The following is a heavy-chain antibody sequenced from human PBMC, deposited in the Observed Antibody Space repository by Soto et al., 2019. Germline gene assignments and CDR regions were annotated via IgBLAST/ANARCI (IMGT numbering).Heavy chain of an antibody. V-gene: IGHV4-34*01. CDR1: GGSFSGYY. J-gene: IGHJ4*02. CDR3: ARGLVDQYYFDY. CDR2: INHSGST. Sequence: QVQLQQWGAGLLKPSETLSLTCAVYGGSFSGYYWSWIRQPPGKGLEWIGEINHSGSTNYNPSLKSRVTISVDTSKNQFSLKLSSVTAADTAVYYCARGLVDQYYFDYWGQGTLVTVSS.